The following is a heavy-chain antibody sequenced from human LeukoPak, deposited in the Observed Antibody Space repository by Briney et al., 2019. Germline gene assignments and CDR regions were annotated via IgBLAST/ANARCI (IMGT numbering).Heavy chain of an antibody. CDR2: INPNSGGT. D-gene: IGHD3-10*01. CDR3: ARDLWFGELYYYMDV. CDR1: GYTFTGYY. J-gene: IGHJ6*03. V-gene: IGHV1-2*02. Sequence: ASVKVSCKASGYTFTGYYMHWVRQAPGQGLEWMGWINPNSGGTNYAQKFQGRVTMTRDTSISTAYMELSRLRSDDTAVYYCARDLWFGELYYYMDVWGKGTTVTISS.